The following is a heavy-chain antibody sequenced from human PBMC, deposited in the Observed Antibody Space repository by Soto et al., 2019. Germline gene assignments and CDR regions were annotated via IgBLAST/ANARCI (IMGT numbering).Heavy chain of an antibody. Sequence: EVQLLESGGSLVQPGGSLRLSCAASGFTFTTYAMTWVRQAPGKGLEWVSTVSGSGGNRHYADSVKGRFTISRDNSKNSLYLQMNSLRAEDTAVYYCARDSAGIAVATDYWGQGTLVTVSS. CDR2: VSGSGGNR. CDR1: GFTFTTYA. V-gene: IGHV3-23*01. CDR3: ARDSAGIAVATDY. D-gene: IGHD6-19*01. J-gene: IGHJ4*02.